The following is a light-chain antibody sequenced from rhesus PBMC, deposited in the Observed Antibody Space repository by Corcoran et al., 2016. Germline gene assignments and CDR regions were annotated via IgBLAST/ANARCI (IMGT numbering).Light chain of an antibody. Sequence: DIQMTQSPSALSASVGDRVTISCRASQNIYSNLAWYQQKPGKAPKLLIYAASSLHTGIPSRFSCSGAGTDFTLTISSLQPEDSAAYYCQHYYDKPFTFGPGTKLDIK. CDR1: QNIYSN. CDR3: QHYYDKPFT. V-gene: IGKV1S8*01. J-gene: IGKJ3*01. CDR2: AAS.